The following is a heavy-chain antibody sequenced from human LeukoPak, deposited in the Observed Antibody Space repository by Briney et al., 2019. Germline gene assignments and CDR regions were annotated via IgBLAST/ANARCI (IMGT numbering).Heavy chain of an antibody. CDR3: ARGRCSGGSCYYFDY. CDR2: IWYDGSNK. CDR1: GFTFSSYG. J-gene: IGHJ4*02. D-gene: IGHD2-15*01. Sequence: GSLRLSCAASGFTFSSYGMHWVRQAPGKGLEWMAVIWYDGSNKYYADSVKGRFTISRDNSKNTLYLQMNSLRAEDTAVYYCARGRCSGGSCYYFDYWGQGTLVTVSS. V-gene: IGHV3-33*01.